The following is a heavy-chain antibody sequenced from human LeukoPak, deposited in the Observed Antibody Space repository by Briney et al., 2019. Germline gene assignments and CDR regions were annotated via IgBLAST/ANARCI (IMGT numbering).Heavy chain of an antibody. CDR1: GFSFSDYY. V-gene: IGHV3-11*03. D-gene: IGHD3-10*01. CDR2: ISTSSSDT. CDR3: ASLVRQFTGAFDI. Sequence: GGSLRLSCAASGFSFSDYYMTWIRQAPGKGLEWLTYISTSSSDTRYADSVKGRFTISRDDARNSLYLQMNSLRAEDTALYYCASLVRQFTGAFDIWGQGTMVTVSS. J-gene: IGHJ3*02.